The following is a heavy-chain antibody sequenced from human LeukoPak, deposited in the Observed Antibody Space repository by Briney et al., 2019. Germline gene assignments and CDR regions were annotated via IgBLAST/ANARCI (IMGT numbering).Heavy chain of an antibody. Sequence: GGSLRLSCAASGFTFSSYGMHWVRQAPGKGLEWVAVISYDGSNKYYADSVKGRFTISRDNSKNTLYLQMNSLRAEDTAVYYCASREDGGFLEWFLWGQGTLVTVSS. CDR1: GFTFSSYG. CDR2: ISYDGSNK. CDR3: ASREDGGFLEWFL. J-gene: IGHJ4*02. D-gene: IGHD3-3*01. V-gene: IGHV3-30*03.